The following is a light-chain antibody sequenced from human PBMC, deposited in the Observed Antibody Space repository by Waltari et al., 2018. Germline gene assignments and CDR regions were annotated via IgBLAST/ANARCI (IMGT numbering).Light chain of an antibody. CDR3: QQYHNWPPLT. CDR1: QSVSSN. V-gene: IGKV3-15*01. J-gene: IGKJ4*01. Sequence: ILMTQSPATLSLSPGERATLSCRASQSVSSNLAWYQQKPGQAPRLLIYGASTRATGIPARFSGSGSGTEFTLTISSLQSEDFAVYYCQQYHNWPPLTFGGGTKVEMK. CDR2: GAS.